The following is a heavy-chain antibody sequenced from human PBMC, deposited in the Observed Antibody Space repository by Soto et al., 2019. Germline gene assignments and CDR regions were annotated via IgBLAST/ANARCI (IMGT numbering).Heavy chain of an antibody. J-gene: IGHJ6*02. V-gene: IGHV3-30-3*01. Sequence: QVQLVESGGGVVQPGMSLRLSCAASGFTFSSYAMHWVRQAPGKGLEWVAVISYDGSNKYYADSVKGRFTISRDNSKNTLYLQMNSLRAEDTAVYYCARDLVMGSSSWLYYYYYGMNVWGQGTTVTVSS. CDR2: ISYDGSNK. D-gene: IGHD6-13*01. CDR1: GFTFSSYA. CDR3: ARDLVMGSSSWLYYYYYGMNV.